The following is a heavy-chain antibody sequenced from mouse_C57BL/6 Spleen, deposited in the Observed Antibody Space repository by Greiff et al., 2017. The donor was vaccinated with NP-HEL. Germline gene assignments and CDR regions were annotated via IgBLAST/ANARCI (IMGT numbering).Heavy chain of an antibody. V-gene: IGHV5-9-1*02. J-gene: IGHJ2*01. CDR3: TREAFIYYGSSDVYFDY. CDR1: GFTFSSYA. CDR2: ISSGGDYI. D-gene: IGHD1-1*01. Sequence: DVMLVESGEGLVKPGGSLKLSCAASGFTFSSYAMSWVRQTPEKRLEWVAYISSGGDYIYYADTVKGRITLSRDHARNTLYLQMSSLKSEDTAMYYCTREAFIYYGSSDVYFDYWGQGTTLTVSS.